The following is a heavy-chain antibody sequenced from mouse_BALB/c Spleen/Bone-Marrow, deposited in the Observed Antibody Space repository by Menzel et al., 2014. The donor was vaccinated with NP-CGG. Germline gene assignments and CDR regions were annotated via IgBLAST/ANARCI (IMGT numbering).Heavy chain of an antibody. J-gene: IGHJ2*01. CDR2: IYPGDGDT. CDR3: ARGGISVDY. CDR1: GYAFSGYW. V-gene: IGHV1-80*01. Sequence: LQESGAELVRPGSSVKISCKASGYAFSGYWMNWVKQRPGQGLEWIGQIYPGDGDTDYNGKFKGKATLTADKSSSTAYMQLSSLTSEDSAVYFCARGGISVDYWGQGTTLTVSS.